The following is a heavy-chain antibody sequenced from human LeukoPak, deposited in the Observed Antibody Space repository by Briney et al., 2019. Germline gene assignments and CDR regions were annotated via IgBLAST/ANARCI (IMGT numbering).Heavy chain of an antibody. CDR1: GFTFSNYW. CDR2: ISGRSTSSDGGAM. J-gene: IGHJ4*02. CDR3: ARGTRGDSWYIDS. D-gene: IGHD6-13*01. V-gene: IGHV3-48*02. Sequence: GGSLRLSCAASGFTFSNYWMNWVRQAPGRGLEWVSYISGRSTSSDGGAMQYADSVKGRFTISRDNDKNSLYLQMNSLRDEDTAVYYCARGTRGDSWYIDSWGQGTLVSVSS.